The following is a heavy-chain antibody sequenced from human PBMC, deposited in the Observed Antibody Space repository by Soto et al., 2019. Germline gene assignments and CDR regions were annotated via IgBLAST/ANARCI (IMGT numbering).Heavy chain of an antibody. CDR2: INPNSGGT. D-gene: IGHD2-8*02. V-gene: IGHV1-2*02. CDR3: ARAKGDCTDTPCYRPLFEP. Sequence: QVQLVQSGAEVKKPGASVKVSCETSGYTFTGYFMHWLRQAPGQGLEWMGWINPNSGGTHYSQRFLGSVTMTRDTSASPVYLELSRLRSGAPAVYFCARAKGDCTDTPCYRPLFEPWCPGTQVTVSS. CDR1: GYTFTGYF. J-gene: IGHJ5*02.